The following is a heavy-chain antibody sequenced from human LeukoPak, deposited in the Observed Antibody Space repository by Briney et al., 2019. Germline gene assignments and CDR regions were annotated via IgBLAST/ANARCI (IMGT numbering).Heavy chain of an antibody. D-gene: IGHD2-2*01. V-gene: IGHV1-69*05. CDR3: ARFEGVPAAKRLDYYYYMDV. CDR2: IIPIFGTA. Sequence: ASVKVSCKASGGTFSSYAISWVRRAPGQGLEWMGGIIPIFGTANYAQKFQGRVTITTDESTSTAYMELSSLRSEDTAVYYCARFEGVPAAKRLDYYYYMDVWGKGTTVTVSS. J-gene: IGHJ6*03. CDR1: GGTFSSYA.